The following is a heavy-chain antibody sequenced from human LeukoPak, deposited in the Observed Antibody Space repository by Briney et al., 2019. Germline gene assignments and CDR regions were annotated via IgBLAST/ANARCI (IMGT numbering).Heavy chain of an antibody. CDR1: GYTFTSYD. CDR3: ARAGKVPAAIYYYYYYMDV. J-gene: IGHJ6*03. Sequence: ASVKVSCKASGYTFTSYDINWVRQATGQGLEWMGWMNPNSGNTGYAQKFQGRVTMTRNTSISTAYMELSSLRSEDTAVYYCARAGKVPAAIYYYYYYMDVWGKGTTVTISS. CDR2: MNPNSGNT. V-gene: IGHV1-8*01. D-gene: IGHD2-2*01.